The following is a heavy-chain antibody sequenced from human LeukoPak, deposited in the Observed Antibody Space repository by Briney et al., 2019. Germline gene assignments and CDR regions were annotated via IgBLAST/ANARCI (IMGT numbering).Heavy chain of an antibody. D-gene: IGHD1-26*01. J-gene: IGHJ6*03. CDR3: ARGGYSGSSTYYMDV. Sequence: ASVKVSCKASGGTFSSYAISWVRQAPGQGLEWMGGIIPIFGTANYAQKFQGRVTITADESTSTAYMELSSLRSEDTAVYYCARGGYSGSSTYYMDVWGKGTTVTVSS. CDR2: IIPIFGTA. CDR1: GGTFSSYA. V-gene: IGHV1-69*01.